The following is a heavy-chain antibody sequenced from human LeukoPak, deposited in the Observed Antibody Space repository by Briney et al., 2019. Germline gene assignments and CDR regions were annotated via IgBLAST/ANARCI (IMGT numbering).Heavy chain of an antibody. J-gene: IGHJ4*02. D-gene: IGHD5-18*01. V-gene: IGHV1-18*01. Sequence: GASVNVSCKASGYTFTSYGISWVRQAPGQGLEWMGWISAYNGNTNYAQRLQGRVTMTTDTSTSTAYMELRSLRSDDTAVYYCARPNLAFGYSYGTYYFDYWGLGTLVTVSS. CDR1: GYTFTSYG. CDR2: ISAYNGNT. CDR3: ARPNLAFGYSYGTYYFDY.